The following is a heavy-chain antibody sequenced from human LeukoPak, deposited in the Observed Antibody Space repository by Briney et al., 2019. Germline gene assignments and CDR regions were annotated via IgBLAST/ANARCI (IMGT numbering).Heavy chain of an antibody. CDR2: ISGSGGTT. CDR1: GFTFSNYA. D-gene: IGHD3-22*01. V-gene: IGHV3-23*01. CDR3: AKRPTNYHDSSAYYYWYFDL. J-gene: IGHJ2*01. Sequence: GGPLRLSCAASGFTFSNYAMTWVRQAPGKGLEWVSGISGSGGTTYYADSVKGRFTISRDNSKNTLYLQLNSLRAEDTAVYYCAKRPTNYHDSSAYYYWYFDLWGRGTLVTASS.